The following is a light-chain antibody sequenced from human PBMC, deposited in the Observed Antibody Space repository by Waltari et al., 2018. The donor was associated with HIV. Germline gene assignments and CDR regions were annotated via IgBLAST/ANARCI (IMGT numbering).Light chain of an antibody. V-gene: IGKV1-33*01. CDR2: VAS. CDR1: KDINKY. Sequence: DIQLSQSPSSLSASVGDRLTLTCQASKDINKYLNWYQHKQGKAPTLLISVASDLETGVPSRFTGSGSVTDCTLTINSLQPEDFATYYCQQYESIPTCGQGTRLDIK. CDR3: QQYESIPT. J-gene: IGKJ5*01.